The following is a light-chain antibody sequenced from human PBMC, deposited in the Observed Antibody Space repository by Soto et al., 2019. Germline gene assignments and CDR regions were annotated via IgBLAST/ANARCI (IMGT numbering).Light chain of an antibody. CDR1: QSISSY. J-gene: IGKJ4*01. CDR3: QQSYSTPLT. CDR2: AAS. Sequence: DIQMTQSPSSLSASVGDRVTITCRASQSISSYLNWYQQKPGKAPNLLIYAASNLQSGVPSKFRGSGSGTDFTLTISSLQPEDFATYYCQQSYSTPLTFGGGTKVEI. V-gene: IGKV1-39*01.